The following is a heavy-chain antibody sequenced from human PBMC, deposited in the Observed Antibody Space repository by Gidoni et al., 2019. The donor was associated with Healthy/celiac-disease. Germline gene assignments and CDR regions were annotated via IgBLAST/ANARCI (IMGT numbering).Heavy chain of an antibody. CDR2: IIPIFGTA. CDR1: GGTFSSYA. CDR3: AREGNICVSEHDYGGNSEGYFDY. J-gene: IGHJ4*02. Sequence: QVQLVQSGAEVTKPGSSVTVSCKASGGTFSSYAISWVRQAPGQGLEWMGGIIPIFGTANYAQKFQGRVTITADKSTSTAYMELSSLRSEDTAVYYCAREGNICVSEHDYGGNSEGYFDYWGQGTLVTVSS. V-gene: IGHV1-69*06. D-gene: IGHD4-17*01.